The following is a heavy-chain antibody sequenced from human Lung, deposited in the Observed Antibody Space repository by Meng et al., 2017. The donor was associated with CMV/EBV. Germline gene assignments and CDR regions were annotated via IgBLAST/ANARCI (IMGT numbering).Heavy chain of an antibody. CDR1: GGSISSDNYY. J-gene: IGHJ6*02. Sequence: LXXTVSGGSISSDNYYWSWIRQPPGKGLEWIGYIYYTGRTYYNPSLKSRLTISIDTSKNQSSLKLSSVTAADTAVYYCARANYYGMDVWGQGTTVTVSS. CDR3: ARANYYGMDV. V-gene: IGHV4-30-4*08. CDR2: IYYTGRT.